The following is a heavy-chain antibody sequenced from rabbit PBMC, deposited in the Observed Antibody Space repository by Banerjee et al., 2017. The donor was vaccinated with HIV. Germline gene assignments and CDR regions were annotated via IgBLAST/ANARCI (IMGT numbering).Heavy chain of an antibody. J-gene: IGHJ4*01. Sequence: QLKESGGGLVQPGGSLKLSCKASGIDFSLYYMSWVRQAPGKGLEWIGYIDPDYGTTDYASWVNGRFTISLDNAQNTVSLQMNSLTAADTATYFCARDLAGSRENFNLWGQGTLVTVS. V-gene: IGHV1S7*01. CDR3: ARDLAGSRENFNL. CDR1: GIDFSLYY. CDR2: IDPDYGTT. D-gene: IGHD4-2*01.